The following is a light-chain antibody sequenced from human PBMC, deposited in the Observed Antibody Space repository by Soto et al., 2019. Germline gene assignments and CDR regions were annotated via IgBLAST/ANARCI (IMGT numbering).Light chain of an antibody. CDR2: DGS. CDR1: QSIGDY. J-gene: IGKJ4*01. V-gene: IGKV3-11*01. Sequence: IVLTQSPATLSLSPGEGATLSCRASQSIGDYVAWFQQKPGQAPRLLIYDGSNRAVGIPARFSGSASGTDSTLAISGLEPEDFAVYYCQQRSAWPLTFGGGTRVEI. CDR3: QQRSAWPLT.